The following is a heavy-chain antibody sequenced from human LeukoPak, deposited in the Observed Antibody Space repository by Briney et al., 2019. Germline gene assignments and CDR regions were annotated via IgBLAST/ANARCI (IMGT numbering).Heavy chain of an antibody. CDR3: ARQHSTTYYVVGYFDF. CDR1: GGSISSYY. CDR2: IYYSGST. V-gene: IGHV4-59*08. Sequence: PSETLSLTCTVSGGSISSYYWSWIRQPPGKGLEWIGYIYYSGSTNYNPSLKSRVTISVDTSKNQFSLKLGSVTAADTAVYYCARQHSTTYYVVGYFDFWGQGTLVTVSS. J-gene: IGHJ4*02. D-gene: IGHD1-26*01.